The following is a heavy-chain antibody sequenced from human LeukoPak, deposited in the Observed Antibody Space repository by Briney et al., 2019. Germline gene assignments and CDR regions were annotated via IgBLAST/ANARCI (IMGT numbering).Heavy chain of an antibody. CDR1: GGTFSSYA. D-gene: IGHD2-15*01. CDR3: ARDKDPYCSGGSCYAGRGYYYYMDV. Sequence: SVKVSCKASGGTFSSYAISWVRQAPGQGLEWMGGIIPIFGTANYAQKFQGRVTITADTSTSTAYMELSSLRSEDTAVYYCARDKDPYCSGGSCYAGRGYYYYMDVWGKGTTVTVSS. V-gene: IGHV1-69*06. CDR2: IIPIFGTA. J-gene: IGHJ6*03.